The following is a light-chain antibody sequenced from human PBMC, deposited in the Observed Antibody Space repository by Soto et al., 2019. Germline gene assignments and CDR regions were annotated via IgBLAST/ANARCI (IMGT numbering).Light chain of an antibody. J-gene: IGKJ1*01. CDR2: DAS. CDR3: QQYGSSPWT. V-gene: IGKV3-20*01. CDR1: QSITSSY. Sequence: EIVLTQSPDTLSLSPGERATLSCRASQSITSSYLAWYQQKPGQAPRLLIYDASSRATGIPDRFSGSGSGTDFTLTISRLEPADFAVYYCQQYGSSPWTFGQGTPVEIK.